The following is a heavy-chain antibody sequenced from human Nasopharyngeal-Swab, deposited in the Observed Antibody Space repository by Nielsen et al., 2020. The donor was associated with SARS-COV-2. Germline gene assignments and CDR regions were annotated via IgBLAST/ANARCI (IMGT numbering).Heavy chain of an antibody. V-gene: IGHV3-23*01. J-gene: IGHJ6*02. CDR1: GFTFGNFG. CDR2: ISGGGGGT. D-gene: IGHD3-3*01. CDR3: ARDGLDYDFWSAYFMDV. Sequence: GGSLRLSCAASGFTFGNFGMTWVRQPPGKGLEWVSAISGGGGGTYYADSVKGRFTISRDNAKNSLYLQMNSLRAEDTAVYYCARDGLDYDFWSAYFMDVWGQGTTVTVSS.